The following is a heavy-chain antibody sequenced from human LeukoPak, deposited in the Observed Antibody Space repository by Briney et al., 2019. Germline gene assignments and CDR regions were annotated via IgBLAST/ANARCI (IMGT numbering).Heavy chain of an antibody. CDR1: GSXXXXY. CDR3: ARVGSYFDSGRPKGLVTGY. D-gene: IGHD3-22*01. V-gene: IGHV4-34*01. J-gene: IGHJ4*02. CDR2: XNHSGST. Sequence: GSXXXXYWXWXXXXXXXGLXXGGXXNHSGSTNYNPSLKSRVTISVDTSKNQFSLRLSSVTAADTAVYYCARVGSYFDSGRPKGLVTGYWGQGTLVTVSS.